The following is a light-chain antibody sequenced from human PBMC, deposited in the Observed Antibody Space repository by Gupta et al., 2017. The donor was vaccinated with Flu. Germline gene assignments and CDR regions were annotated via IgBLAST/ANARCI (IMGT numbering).Light chain of an antibody. V-gene: IGKV1-5*03. CDR3: QHDHSFPYT. Sequence: PSTLSASVGDRVTITCRASQSISRWLDWYQQKPGKAPKLLIYKASNVESGVPSRFSGSGSGAEFTLTISSLQPDDFATYYCQHDHSFPYTFGQGTKLEIK. J-gene: IGKJ2*01. CDR1: QSISRW. CDR2: KAS.